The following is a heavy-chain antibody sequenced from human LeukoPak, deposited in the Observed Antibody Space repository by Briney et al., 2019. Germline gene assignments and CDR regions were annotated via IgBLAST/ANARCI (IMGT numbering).Heavy chain of an antibody. Sequence: ASVKVSCKASSYTFTSYGISWVRQAPGQGLEWMGWISAYNGNTNCAQKLQGRVTMTTDTSTSTAYMELRSLRSDDTAVYYCARVAIMVRGTTRRVYYYGMDVWGQGTTVTVSS. D-gene: IGHD3-10*01. CDR1: SYTFTSYG. CDR2: ISAYNGNT. V-gene: IGHV1-18*01. J-gene: IGHJ6*02. CDR3: ARVAIMVRGTTRRVYYYGMDV.